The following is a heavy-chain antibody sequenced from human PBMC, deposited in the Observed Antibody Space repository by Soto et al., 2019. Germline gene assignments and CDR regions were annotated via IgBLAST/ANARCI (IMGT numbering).Heavy chain of an antibody. CDR1: GFTFSSYA. CDR3: ARDLYCSGGSCYSYGMDV. V-gene: IGHV3-30-3*01. J-gene: IGHJ6*02. D-gene: IGHD2-15*01. CDR2: ISYDGSNK. Sequence: GGSLRLSCAASGFTFSSYAMHWIRQAPGKGLEWVAVISYDGSNKYYADSVKGRFTISRDNSKNTLYLQMNSLRAEDTAVYYCARDLYCSGGSCYSYGMDVWGQGTTVTVSS.